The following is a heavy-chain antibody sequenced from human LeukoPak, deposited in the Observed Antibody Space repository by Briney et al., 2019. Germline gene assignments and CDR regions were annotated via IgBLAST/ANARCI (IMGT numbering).Heavy chain of an antibody. CDR1: GYSISSGYF. Sequence: PSETLSLTCTVSGYSISSGYFWGWIRQPPGKGLEWIGSIYHSGSTSYNPSLKSRLTISVDTSKNQFSLKLSSVTAADTAVYYCARVNYYGSGSYDYWGQGTLVTVSS. V-gene: IGHV4-38-2*02. J-gene: IGHJ4*02. CDR2: IYHSGST. CDR3: ARVNYYGSGSYDY. D-gene: IGHD3-10*01.